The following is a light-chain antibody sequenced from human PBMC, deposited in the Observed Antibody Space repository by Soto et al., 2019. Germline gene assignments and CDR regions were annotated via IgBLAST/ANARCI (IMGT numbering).Light chain of an antibody. V-gene: IGLV2-14*01. CDR1: SSDVGGYNY. J-gene: IGLJ2*01. Sequence: QSALTQPASVSGSPGQSITISCTGTSSDVGGYNYVSWYQQHPGKAPKLMIYDVSNRPSGVSNSFSGSKSGNTASLTISGLQAEDEADYYCSSYTSSSPLFGGGTKVTVL. CDR3: SSYTSSSPL. CDR2: DVS.